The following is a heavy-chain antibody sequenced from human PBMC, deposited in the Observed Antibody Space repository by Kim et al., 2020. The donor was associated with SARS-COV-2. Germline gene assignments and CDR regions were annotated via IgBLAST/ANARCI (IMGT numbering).Heavy chain of an antibody. D-gene: IGHD2-21*02. CDR2: IKSKTDGGTT. V-gene: IGHV3-15*01. Sequence: GGSLRLSCAASGFTFSNAWMSWVRQAPGKGLEWVGRIKSKTDGGTTDYAAPVKGRFTISRDDSKNMLYLQMNSLKTEDTAVYYCTTDYCGGDCYSIGYWGQGTLVTVSS. CDR3: TTDYCGGDCYSIGY. CDR1: GFTFSNAW. J-gene: IGHJ4*02.